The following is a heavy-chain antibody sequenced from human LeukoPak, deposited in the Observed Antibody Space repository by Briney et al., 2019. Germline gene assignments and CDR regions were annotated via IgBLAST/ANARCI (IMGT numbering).Heavy chain of an antibody. V-gene: IGHV4-59*01. CDR2: IYYSGST. CDR1: GGSISSYY. CDR3: ARAPVAGKFQYVY. D-gene: IGHD6-19*01. Sequence: SETLSLTCTVSGGSISSYYWSWIRQPPGKGLEWIGYIYYSGSTNYNPSLKSRVTISVDTSKNQFSLKLSSVTAADTAVYYCARAPVAGKFQYVYWGQGTLVTVSS. J-gene: IGHJ4*02.